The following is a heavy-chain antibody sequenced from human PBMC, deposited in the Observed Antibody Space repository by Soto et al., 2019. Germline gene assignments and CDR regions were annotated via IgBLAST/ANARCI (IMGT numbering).Heavy chain of an antibody. Sequence: GASVKVSCKASGYTFTSYGISWVRQAPGQGLEWMGWISAYNGNTNYAQKLQGRVTMTTDTSTSTAYMELRSLRSDDTAVYYCAVYCSGGSCPGMDVWGQGTXVTVSS. CDR3: AVYCSGGSCPGMDV. J-gene: IGHJ6*02. CDR2: ISAYNGNT. CDR1: GYTFTSYG. V-gene: IGHV1-18*01. D-gene: IGHD2-15*01.